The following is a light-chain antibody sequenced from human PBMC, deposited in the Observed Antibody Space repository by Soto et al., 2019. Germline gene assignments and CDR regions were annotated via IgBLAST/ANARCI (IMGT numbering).Light chain of an antibody. J-gene: IGKJ1*01. V-gene: IGKV1-5*03. Sequence: DIQMTQSPSTLSASVGDRVTITCRASQSITDWLAWYQQKPGKAPKFLIYKASNLEGGVPSRFSGSGSGTEFTLTISSVQPDDFATHDCQYWDDYSWTFGQGTKVEIK. CDR2: KAS. CDR1: QSITDW. CDR3: QYWDDYSWT.